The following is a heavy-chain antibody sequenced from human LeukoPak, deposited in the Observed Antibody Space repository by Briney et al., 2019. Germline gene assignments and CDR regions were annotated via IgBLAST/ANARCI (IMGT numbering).Heavy chain of an antibody. CDR3: ARGPHGHSSGWYAVDY. V-gene: IGHV4-31*03. CDR1: GGSISSGGYY. Sequence: SETLSLTCTVSGGSISSGGYYRSWIRQHPGKGLEWIGYIHYSGSTYYNPSLKSRVTISVDTSKNQFALKLNSVTAADTAVYYCARGPHGHSSGWYAVDYWGQGTLATVSS. D-gene: IGHD6-19*01. CDR2: IHYSGST. J-gene: IGHJ4*02.